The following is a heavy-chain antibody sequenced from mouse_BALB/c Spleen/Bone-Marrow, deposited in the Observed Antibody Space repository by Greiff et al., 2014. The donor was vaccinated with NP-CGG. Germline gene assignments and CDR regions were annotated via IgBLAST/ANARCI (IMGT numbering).Heavy chain of an antibody. CDR3: ARGGGYYYAMDY. V-gene: IGHV5-6-5*01. Sequence: EVKLMESGGGLVKPGGSLKLSCAASGFTFSSYAMSWVRQTPEKRLAWVASISSGGSTYYPDSVKGRFTISRDNARNILYLQMSSLRSEDTAMYYCARGGGYYYAMDYWGQGTSVTVSS. CDR2: ISSGGST. J-gene: IGHJ4*01. CDR1: GFTFSSYA.